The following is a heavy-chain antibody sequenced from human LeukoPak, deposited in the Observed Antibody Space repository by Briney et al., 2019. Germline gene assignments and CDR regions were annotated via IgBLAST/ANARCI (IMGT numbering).Heavy chain of an antibody. CDR1: GYTFTGYY. CDR2: INPNSGGT. J-gene: IGHJ4*02. V-gene: IGHV1-2*02. Sequence: ASVTVSCKASGYTFTGYYIHWVRQAPGQGVEWMGWINPNSGGTNYAQNLQGRVTMTRDTSISTAYMELSRLRSDDTAVYYCAKALWGDYFEYWGQGTLVTVSS. D-gene: IGHD3-10*01. CDR3: AKALWGDYFEY.